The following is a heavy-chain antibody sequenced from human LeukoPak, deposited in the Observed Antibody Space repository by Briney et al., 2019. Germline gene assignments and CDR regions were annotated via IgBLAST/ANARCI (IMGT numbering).Heavy chain of an antibody. Sequence: PGGSLRLSCAASGFTSSDYYMSWIRRAPGKGLEWVSYISSSGSTIYYADSVKGRFTISRDNAKNSLYLQMNSLRAEDTAVYYCARDGGDVLRYFDWLYGYFDYWGQGTLVTVSS. CDR3: ARDGGDVLRYFDWLYGYFDY. CDR2: ISSSGSTI. V-gene: IGHV3-11*04. J-gene: IGHJ4*02. CDR1: GFTSSDYY. D-gene: IGHD3-9*01.